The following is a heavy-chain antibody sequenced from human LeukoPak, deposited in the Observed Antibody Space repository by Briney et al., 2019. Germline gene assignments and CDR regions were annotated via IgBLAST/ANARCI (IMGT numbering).Heavy chain of an antibody. D-gene: IGHD3-10*01. CDR2: IIPILGIA. J-gene: IGHJ3*02. V-gene: IGHV1-69*04. CDR1: GGTFSSYA. CDR3: ARGVRSPHDAFDI. Sequence: SVKVSCKASGGTFSSYAISWVRQAPGQGLEWMGRIIPILGIANYAQKFQGRVTITADKSTSTAYMELSSLRSEDTAVYYCARGVRSPHDAFDIWGQGTMVTVSS.